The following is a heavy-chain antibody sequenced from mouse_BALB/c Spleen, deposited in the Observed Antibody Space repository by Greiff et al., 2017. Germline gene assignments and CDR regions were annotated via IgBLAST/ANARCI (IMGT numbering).Heavy chain of an antibody. CDR2: IDPSDSET. Sequence: QVQLKQSGTVLARPGASVKMSCKASGYTFTSYWMNWVKQRPGRGLEWIGRIDPSDSETHYNQKFKDKATLTVDKSSSTAYIQLSSLTSEDSAVYYCARLTGTGNAMDYWGQGTSVTVSS. D-gene: IGHD4-1*01. V-gene: IGHV1S126*01. CDR1: GYTFTSYW. J-gene: IGHJ4*01. CDR3: ARLTGTGNAMDY.